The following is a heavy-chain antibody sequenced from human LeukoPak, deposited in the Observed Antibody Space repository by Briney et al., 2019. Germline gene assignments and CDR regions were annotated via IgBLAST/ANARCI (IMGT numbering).Heavy chain of an antibody. D-gene: IGHD6-19*01. J-gene: IGHJ3*02. V-gene: IGHV4-39*07. CDR3: ARPGIAVAGDAFDI. Sequence: KASETLSLTCTVSGGSISSSSYYWGWIRQPPGKGLEWIGSIYYSGSTYYNPSLKSRVTISVDTSKNQFSLKLSSVTAADTAVYYCARPGIAVAGDAFDIWGQGTMVTVSS. CDR2: IYYSGST. CDR1: GGSISSSSYY.